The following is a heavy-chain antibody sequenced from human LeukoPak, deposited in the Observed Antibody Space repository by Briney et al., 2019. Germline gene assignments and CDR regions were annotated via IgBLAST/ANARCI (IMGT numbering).Heavy chain of an antibody. D-gene: IGHD3-10*01. V-gene: IGHV3-30-3*01. CDR2: ISYDGSNK. J-gene: IGHJ5*02. Sequence: PGRSLRLSCAASGFTFSSYAMHWVRQAPGKGLEWVAVISYDGSNKYYADSVKGRFTISRDNSKNTLYLQMNSLRAEDTAVYYCARDKKGLLWFGELFLGPWGQGTLVTVSS. CDR1: GFTFSSYA. CDR3: ARDKKGLLWFGELFLGP.